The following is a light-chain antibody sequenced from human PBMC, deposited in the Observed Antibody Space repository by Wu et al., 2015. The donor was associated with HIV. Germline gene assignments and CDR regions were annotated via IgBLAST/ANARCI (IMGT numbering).Light chain of an antibody. CDR1: QSLSNR. J-gene: IGKJ1*01. V-gene: IGKV1-5*03. CDR2: KTS. CDR3: QHFDSYYASWT. Sequence: DIQMTQSPSTLSASVGDRVTITCRATQSLSNRLAWYQQKSGQAPKLLIYKTSNLEDGVPSRFSGSGSGTDFTLTISSLQPDDFATYYCQHFDSYYASWTVGQGTRV.